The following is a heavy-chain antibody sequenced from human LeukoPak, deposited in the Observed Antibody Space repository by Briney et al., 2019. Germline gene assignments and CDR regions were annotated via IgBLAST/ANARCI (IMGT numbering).Heavy chain of an antibody. D-gene: IGHD6-19*01. CDR2: ISYDGSNK. J-gene: IGHJ3*02. Sequence: PGGSLRLSCAASGFTFSSYAMHWVRQAPGKGLEWVAVISYDGSNKYYADSVKGRFTISRDNSKNTLYLQMNSLRAEDTAVYYCAKAPSSGWFGGAFDIWGQGTMVTVSS. CDR1: GFTFSSYA. V-gene: IGHV3-30-3*01. CDR3: AKAPSSGWFGGAFDI.